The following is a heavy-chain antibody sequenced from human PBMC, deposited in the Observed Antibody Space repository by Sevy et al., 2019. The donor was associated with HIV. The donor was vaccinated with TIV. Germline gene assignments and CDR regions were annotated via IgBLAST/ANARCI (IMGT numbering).Heavy chain of an antibody. CDR1: GGSFSGYY. CDR2: INHSGST. J-gene: IGHJ6*02. V-gene: IGHV4-34*01. D-gene: IGHD4-17*01. Sequence: SETLSLTCAVYGGSFSGYYWSWIRQPPGKGLEWIGEINHSGSTNYNPSLKSRVTISVDTSKNQFSLKLSSVTAADTAVYYCASKTVTIYYYGMDVWGQGTTVTVSS. CDR3: ASKTVTIYYYGMDV.